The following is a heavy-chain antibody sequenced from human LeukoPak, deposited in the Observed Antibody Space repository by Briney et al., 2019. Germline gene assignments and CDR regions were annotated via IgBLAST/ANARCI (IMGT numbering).Heavy chain of an antibody. Sequence: ASVKVSCKVSGYTLTELSMHWVRQAPGKGLEWMGGFDPEDGETIYAQKFQGRVTMTEDTSTDTAYMELSSLRSEDTAVYYCATAHPQSEQQLVLGVVWFDPWGQGTLVTVSS. CDR1: GYTLTELS. V-gene: IGHV1-24*01. D-gene: IGHD6-13*01. CDR3: ATAHPQSEQQLVLGVVWFDP. J-gene: IGHJ5*02. CDR2: FDPEDGET.